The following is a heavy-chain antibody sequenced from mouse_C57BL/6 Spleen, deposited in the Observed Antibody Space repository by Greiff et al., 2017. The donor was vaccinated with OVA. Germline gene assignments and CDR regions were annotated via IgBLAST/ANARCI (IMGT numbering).Heavy chain of an antibody. J-gene: IGHJ1*03. CDR1: GYTFTSYW. V-gene: IGHV1-55*01. CDR2: IYPGSGST. CDR3: ARFTTVVAWYFDV. D-gene: IGHD1-1*01. Sequence: VQLQQPGAELVKPGASVKMSCKASGYTFTSYWITWVKQRPGQGLEWIGDIYPGSGSTNSNEKFKSKATLTVDTSSSTAYMQLSSLTAEDSAVYYCARFTTVVAWYFDVWGTGTTVTVSS.